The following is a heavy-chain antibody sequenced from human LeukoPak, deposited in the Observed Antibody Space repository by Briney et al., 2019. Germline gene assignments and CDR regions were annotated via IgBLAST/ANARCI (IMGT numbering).Heavy chain of an antibody. CDR1: EFTFNNYG. Sequence: PGGSLRLSCATSEFTFNNYGMNWVRQAPGKGLEWVSYISSSGTTIYYADSVRGRFTISRDNARNSLYLQMNSLRAEDTAVYYCARASGWGQGTLVTVSS. CDR2: ISSSGTTI. J-gene: IGHJ4*02. D-gene: IGHD3-3*01. V-gene: IGHV3-48*01. CDR3: ARASG.